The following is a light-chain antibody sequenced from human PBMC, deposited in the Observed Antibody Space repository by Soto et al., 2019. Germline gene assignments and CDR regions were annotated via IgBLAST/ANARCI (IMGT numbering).Light chain of an antibody. CDR3: QHYNSYGT. J-gene: IGKJ1*01. CDR2: AAS. V-gene: IGKV1-17*01. Sequence: MQMTQSPSPLSASVGDRVTITCRASQGIRNDLGWYQQKPGKAPKLLIYAASSLETGVPSRFSGSGSGTEFTLTISSLQPDDFATYYCQHYNSYGTFGQGTKVDIK. CDR1: QGIRND.